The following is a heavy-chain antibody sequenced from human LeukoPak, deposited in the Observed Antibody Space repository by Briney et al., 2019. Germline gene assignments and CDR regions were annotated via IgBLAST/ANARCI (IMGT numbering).Heavy chain of an antibody. D-gene: IGHD6-19*01. Sequence: SETLSLTCTVSGGSISSYYWRWIRHPPGEGLEWIGYIYYSGSTNYNPSLKSRVTISVDTSKTQFSLQLNSVTPEDTAVYYCTSVAVSGTDWFDPWGQGTLVTVSS. CDR1: GGSISSYY. V-gene: IGHV4-59*12. J-gene: IGHJ5*02. CDR2: IYYSGST. CDR3: TSVAVSGTDWFDP.